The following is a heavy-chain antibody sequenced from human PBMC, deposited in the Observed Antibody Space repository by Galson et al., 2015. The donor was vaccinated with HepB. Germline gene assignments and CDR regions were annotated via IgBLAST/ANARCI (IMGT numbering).Heavy chain of an antibody. D-gene: IGHD6-6*01. V-gene: IGHV3-53*01. J-gene: IGHJ4*02. CDR2: IYNDGST. CDR1: GFTVSRNY. CDR3: ARATADTPNPNKYDVNVIRARLAY. Sequence: SLRLSCAASGFTVSRNYMSWVRQAPGKGLEWVSFIYNDGSTYYADSVTGRFTISADKSINTAYLQWNSLQASDTAMYYCARATADTPNPNKYDVNVIRARLAYWGQGTLVTVSS.